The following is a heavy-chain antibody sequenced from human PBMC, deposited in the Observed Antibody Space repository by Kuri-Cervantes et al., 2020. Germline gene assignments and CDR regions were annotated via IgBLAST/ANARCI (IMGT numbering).Heavy chain of an antibody. CDR3: ASSGSSTFDY. Sequence: SETLSLTCTVSGGSISSYYWSWIRQPPGKGLEWIGYIYYSGSTNYNPSLKSRVTISVNTSKNQFSLKPSYVTAADTAVYYCASSGSSTFDYWGQGTMVTVSS. CDR2: IYYSGST. J-gene: IGHJ4*02. V-gene: IGHV4-59*01. D-gene: IGHD3-10*01. CDR1: GGSISSYY.